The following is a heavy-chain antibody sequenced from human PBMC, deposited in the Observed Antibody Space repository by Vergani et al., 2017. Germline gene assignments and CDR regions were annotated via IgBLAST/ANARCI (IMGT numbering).Heavy chain of an antibody. Sequence: QVQLVESGGGVVQPGGSLRLSCAASGFTFSSYAMHWVRQAPGKGLEWVAVISYDGSNKYYADSVKGRFTISRDNSKNTLYLQMNSLRAEDTAVYYCARDIAARYFDYWGQGTLVTVSS. CDR3: ARDIAARYFDY. CDR2: ISYDGSNK. D-gene: IGHD6-6*01. J-gene: IGHJ4*02. V-gene: IGHV3-30-3*01. CDR1: GFTFSSYA.